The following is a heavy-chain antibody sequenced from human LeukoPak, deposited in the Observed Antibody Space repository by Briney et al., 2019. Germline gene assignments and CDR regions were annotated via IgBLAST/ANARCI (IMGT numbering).Heavy chain of an antibody. CDR1: GFTFSSYW. Sequence: GGSLRLSCAASGFTFSSYWMSWVRQAPGKGLEWVANIKQDGSEKYYVDSVKGRFTISRDNAKNSLYLQMNSLRAEDTAVYYCARDKGGSYSSYNYWGQGTLVTVSS. CDR2: IKQDGSEK. J-gene: IGHJ4*02. V-gene: IGHV3-7*01. CDR3: ARDKGGSYSSYNY. D-gene: IGHD1-26*01.